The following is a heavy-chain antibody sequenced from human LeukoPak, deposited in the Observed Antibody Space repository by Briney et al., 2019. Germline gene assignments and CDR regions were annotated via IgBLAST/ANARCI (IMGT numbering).Heavy chain of an antibody. J-gene: IGHJ6*03. D-gene: IGHD2-2*01. Sequence: ASVKVSCKASGYTFTGYYMHWVRQAPGQGLEWMGWINPNSGGTNYAQKFQGRVTMTRGTSISTAYMELSRLKSDDTAVYYCATCSSTSCYSYYYYMDVWGKGTTVTISS. CDR3: ATCSSTSCYSYYYYMDV. V-gene: IGHV1-2*02. CDR1: GYTFTGYY. CDR2: INPNSGGT.